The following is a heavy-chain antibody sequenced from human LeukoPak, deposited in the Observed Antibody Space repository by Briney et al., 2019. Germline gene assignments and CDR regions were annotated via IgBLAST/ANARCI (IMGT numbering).Heavy chain of an antibody. V-gene: IGHV3-30-3*01. D-gene: IGHD1-26*01. CDR3: ARDPGRSGSYPWYYYYYMDV. CDR1: GFTFSSYA. Sequence: GRSLRLSCAASGFTFSSYAMHWVRQAPGKGLEWVAVISYDGSNKYYADSVKGRFTISRDNSKNTLYLQMNSLRAEDTAVYYCARDPGRSGSYPWYYYYYMDVWGKGTTVTVSS. CDR2: ISYDGSNK. J-gene: IGHJ6*03.